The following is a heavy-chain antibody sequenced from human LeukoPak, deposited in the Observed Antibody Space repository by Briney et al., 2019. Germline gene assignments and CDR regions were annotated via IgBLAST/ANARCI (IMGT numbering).Heavy chain of an antibody. D-gene: IGHD3-16*01. CDR2: INDDGSDT. J-gene: IGHJ4*02. Sequence: GGSLRLSCAASGFTFKLYWMHWVRQVPGKRPVWVSRINDDGSDTIYADSVRGRFTISRDNAKNSLYLQMNSLRAEDTAVYYCARDTSEEGDDYWGQGTLVTVSS. CDR1: GFTFKLYW. CDR3: ARDTSEEGDDY. V-gene: IGHV3-74*01.